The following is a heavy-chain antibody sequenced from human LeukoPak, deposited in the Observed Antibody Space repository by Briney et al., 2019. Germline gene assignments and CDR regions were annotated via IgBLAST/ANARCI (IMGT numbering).Heavy chain of an antibody. V-gene: IGHV4-61*01. CDR2: IYYSGST. D-gene: IGHD3-22*01. Sequence: SETLSLTCTVSGGSVSSGSYYWSWIRQPPGKGLEWIGYIYYSGSTNYNPSLKSRVTISVDTSKNQFSLKLSSVTAADTAVYYCASPRSYYDSSGYYISWGQGTLVTVSS. J-gene: IGHJ5*02. CDR3: ASPRSYYDSSGYYIS. CDR1: GGSVSSGSYY.